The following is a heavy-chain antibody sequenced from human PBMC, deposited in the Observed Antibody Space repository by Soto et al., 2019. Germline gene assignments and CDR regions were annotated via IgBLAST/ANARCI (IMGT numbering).Heavy chain of an antibody. CDR2: INPTGGST. J-gene: IGHJ4*02. CDR1: GYTFTRYY. Sequence: ASVKVSFKASGYTFTRYYIHWVRQAPGQGLEWMGVINPTGGSTNFAQKFQGRLTMTRDTSTRTVYMELSSLRSEDTAVYYCARDLNYYSTSDYYDYWGQGTQVTVSS. D-gene: IGHD3-22*01. CDR3: ARDLNYYSTSDYYDY. V-gene: IGHV1-46*01.